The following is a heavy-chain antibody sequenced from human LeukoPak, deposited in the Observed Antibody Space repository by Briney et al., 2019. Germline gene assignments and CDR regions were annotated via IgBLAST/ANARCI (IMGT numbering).Heavy chain of an antibody. D-gene: IGHD3-16*01. Sequence: PGGSLRLSCAASGFAFSTCWMHWVRQAPGKGLVWVSRITTVMPNTAYTDSVKGRFTISRDDAKNTLYLQMNSLRAEDTAVYYCVRDYAVNRVAHWGQGTLGTVSS. CDR3: VRDYAVNRVAH. V-gene: IGHV3-74*01. J-gene: IGHJ4*02. CDR2: ITTVMPNT. CDR1: GFAFSTCW.